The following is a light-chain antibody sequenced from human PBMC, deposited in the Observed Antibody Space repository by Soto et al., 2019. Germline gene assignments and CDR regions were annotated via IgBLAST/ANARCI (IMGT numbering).Light chain of an antibody. Sequence: EIVLTQSPGTLSLSPGERGTLSCRASQSVSGNSLAWYQQKPGQAPRVLIYDTSRRAAGIPDRFSGSGSGTDFTLTISRLEPEDLAVYHCQQYGASPRTFGQGTKVDIK. CDR1: QSVSGNS. J-gene: IGKJ1*01. CDR2: DTS. V-gene: IGKV3-20*01. CDR3: QQYGASPRT.